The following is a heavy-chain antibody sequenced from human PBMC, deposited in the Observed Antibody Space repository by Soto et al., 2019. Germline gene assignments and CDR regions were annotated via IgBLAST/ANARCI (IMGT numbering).Heavy chain of an antibody. D-gene: IGHD1-7*01. J-gene: IGHJ4*02. Sequence: QVQLQESGPGLVKPSETLSLTCTVSGGSISNYYWSWIRQPPGKGLEWIGDIHYSGNTNYNPSLKSRVTISPDTSKNQFSLNLSSVTAADTAVYYCARVRGNYPYHFDHWGQGTLVTASS. CDR3: ARVRGNYPYHFDH. CDR1: GGSISNYY. V-gene: IGHV4-59*01. CDR2: IHYSGNT.